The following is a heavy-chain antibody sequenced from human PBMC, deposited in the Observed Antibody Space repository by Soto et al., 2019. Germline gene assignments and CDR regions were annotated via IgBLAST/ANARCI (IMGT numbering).Heavy chain of an antibody. D-gene: IGHD3-22*01. J-gene: IGHJ4*02. CDR3: TTLHYDSSGYYLVYFDY. CDR2: IKSKTDGGTT. Sequence: GGSLRLSCAASGFTFSNAWMNWVRQAPGKGLEWVGRIKSKTDGGTTDYAAPVKGRFTISRDDSKNTLYLQMNSLKTEDTAVYYCTTLHYDSSGYYLVYFDYWGQGTLVTVSS. CDR1: GFTFSNAW. V-gene: IGHV3-15*07.